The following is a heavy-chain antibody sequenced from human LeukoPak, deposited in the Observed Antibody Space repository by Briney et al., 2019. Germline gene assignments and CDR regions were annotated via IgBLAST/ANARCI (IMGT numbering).Heavy chain of an antibody. J-gene: IGHJ3*01. CDR1: GFTFGDYA. CDR3: TREGVTYGRSVFGV. CDR2: IRSKTYGGTT. D-gene: IGHD3-3*01. Sequence: GGSLTLSCTDSGFTFGDYAMTWVRQTPGKGLEWVGFIRSKTYGGTTQYAASVKGRFTISRDDSKSIAYLQMNSLKTEDTAVYYCTREGVTYGRSVFGVWGHGTMVTVSS. V-gene: IGHV3-49*04.